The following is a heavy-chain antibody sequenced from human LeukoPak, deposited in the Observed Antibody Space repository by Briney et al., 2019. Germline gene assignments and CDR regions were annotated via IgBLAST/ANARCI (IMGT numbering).Heavy chain of an antibody. J-gene: IGHJ4*02. CDR1: GYSFTSHY. D-gene: IGHD2-15*01. CDR2: INPNSGGT. V-gene: IGHV1-2*02. Sequence: GASVKVSCKTSGYSFTSHYIHWVRQAPGQGLEWMGWINPNSGGTNYAQKFQGRVTMTRDTSISTAYMELRRLSSDDTAIYYCARPYCNGGSCHDYFDYWGQGTLVSVSS. CDR3: ARPYCNGGSCHDYFDY.